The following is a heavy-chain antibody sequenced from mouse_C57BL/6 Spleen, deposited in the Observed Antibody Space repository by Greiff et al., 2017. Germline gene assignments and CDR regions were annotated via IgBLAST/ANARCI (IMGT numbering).Heavy chain of an antibody. CDR3: ARGNSKFPVSY. Sequence: QVQLKQPGAELVKPGASVKLSCKASGYTFTSYWMQWVKQRPGQGLEWIGEIDPSDSYTNYNQKFKGKATLTVDTSSSTAYMQLSSLTSEDSAVYYCARGNSKFPVSYWGQGTLVTVSA. D-gene: IGHD2-5*01. J-gene: IGHJ3*01. CDR2: IDPSDSYT. CDR1: GYTFTSYW. V-gene: IGHV1-50*01.